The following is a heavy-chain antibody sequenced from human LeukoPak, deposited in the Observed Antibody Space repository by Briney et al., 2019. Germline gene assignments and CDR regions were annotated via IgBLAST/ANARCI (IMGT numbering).Heavy chain of an antibody. CDR1: GFTSSRYW. CDR2: IKQDGSEK. Sequence: PGGSLRLSCAASGFTSSRYWMTWVRQAPGKGLEWVANIKQDGSEKNYVDSVKGRFTISRDSAKNSLYLQMNSLRAEDTAVYYCARDVEGSGSYYSPWGQGTRVTVSS. J-gene: IGHJ4*02. CDR3: ARDVEGSGSYYSP. V-gene: IGHV3-7*01. D-gene: IGHD3-10*01.